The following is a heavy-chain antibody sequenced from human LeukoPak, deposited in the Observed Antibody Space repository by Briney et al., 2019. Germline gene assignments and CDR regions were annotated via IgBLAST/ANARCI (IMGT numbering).Heavy chain of an antibody. D-gene: IGHD1-20*01. CDR3: ARKGCFDNCYLFDY. J-gene: IGHJ4*02. Sequence: ALVKVSCKASGYTFSTYGINWVRQAPGQGLEWMGWINTNNGNTNYAQKFQGRVTMTRDTSTSTAYLELRSLGSDDTAVYYCARKGCFDNCYLFDYWGQGTLVTVSS. CDR2: INTNNGNT. V-gene: IGHV1-18*01. CDR1: GYTFSTYG.